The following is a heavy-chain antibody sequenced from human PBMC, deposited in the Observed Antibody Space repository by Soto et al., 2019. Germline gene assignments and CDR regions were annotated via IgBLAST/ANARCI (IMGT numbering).Heavy chain of an antibody. CDR3: AKDWNWNDIPNIDY. D-gene: IGHD1-1*01. CDR2: ISGSGGST. V-gene: IGHV3-23*01. CDR1: GFTFSSYA. Sequence: EVQLLESGGGLVQPGGSLRLSCAASGFTFSSYAMSWVRQAPGKGLEWVSAISGSGGSTYYADSVKGRFTISRDNSKNSLYLQMNSLRAEDTAVYYCAKDWNWNDIPNIDYWGQGTLVTVSS. J-gene: IGHJ4*02.